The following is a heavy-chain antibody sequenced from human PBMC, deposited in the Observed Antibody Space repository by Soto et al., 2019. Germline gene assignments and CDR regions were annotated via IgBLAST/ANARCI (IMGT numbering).Heavy chain of an antibody. J-gene: IGHJ4*02. CDR3: AHSAYYYDSSGYYLYYFDY. Sequence: QITLKESGPTLVKPTQTLTLTCTFSGFSLSTSGVGVGWIRQPPGKALEWLALIYWNDDKRYSPSLKSRLTITKHTSKNQVVLTMTNMDPVDTATYYCAHSAYYYDSSGYYLYYFDYWGQGTLVTVSS. V-gene: IGHV2-5*01. CDR2: IYWNDDK. CDR1: GFSLSTSGVG. D-gene: IGHD3-22*01.